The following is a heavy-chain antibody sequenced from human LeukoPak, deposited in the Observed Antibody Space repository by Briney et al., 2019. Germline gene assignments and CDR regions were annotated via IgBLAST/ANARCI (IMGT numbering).Heavy chain of an antibody. CDR2: IYYSGSS. J-gene: IGHJ4*02. CDR3: ARRYYGSGSYYNGFDY. V-gene: IGHV4-59*12. Sequence: PSETLSLTCNVSGGSINSYHWSWIRQPPGKGLEWIGYIYYSGSSNYNPSLKSRVTISVDTSKNQFSLKLSSVTAADTAVYYCARRYYGSGSYYNGFDYWGQGTLVTVSS. D-gene: IGHD3-10*01. CDR1: GGSINSYH.